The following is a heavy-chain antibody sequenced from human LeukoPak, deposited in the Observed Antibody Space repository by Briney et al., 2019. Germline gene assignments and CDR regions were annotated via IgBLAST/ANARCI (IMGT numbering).Heavy chain of an antibody. CDR1: GGSISTYF. CDR3: ARDYYGPGSLRYFDL. D-gene: IGHD3-10*01. Sequence: SETLSLTCGVSGGSISTYFWSWLRQPPGKGLEWIGYIYYSGTTNYNPSLKSRATISVDRSKNQFSLKLSSVTAADTAVYYCARDYYGPGSLRYFDLWGRGTLVTVSS. J-gene: IGHJ2*01. V-gene: IGHV4-59*12. CDR2: IYYSGTT.